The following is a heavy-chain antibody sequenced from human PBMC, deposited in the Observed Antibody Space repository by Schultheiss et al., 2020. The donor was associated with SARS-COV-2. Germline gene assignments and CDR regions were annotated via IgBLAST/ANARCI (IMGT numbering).Heavy chain of an antibody. CDR3: ARSPGGAFDI. J-gene: IGHJ3*02. V-gene: IGHV4-34*01. CDR2: VYHSGPT. CDR1: GGSFSGYY. D-gene: IGHD2-15*01. Sequence: SETLSLTCAVYGGSFSGYYWSWIRQPPGKGLEWIGEVYHSGPTNYNPSLKSRVTISVDTSKNQFSLKLSSVTAADTAVYYCARSPGGAFDIWGQGTMVTVSS.